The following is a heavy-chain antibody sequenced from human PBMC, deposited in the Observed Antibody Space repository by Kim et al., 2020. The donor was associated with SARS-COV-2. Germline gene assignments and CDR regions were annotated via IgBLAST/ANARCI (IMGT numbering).Heavy chain of an antibody. CDR3: ARVGHIVVPTGAFDI. CDR1: GFTFSSYG. D-gene: IGHD2-21*01. V-gene: IGHV3-33*01. CDR2: IWYDGSNK. Sequence: GGSLRLSCAASGFTFSSYGMHWVRQAPGKGLEWVAVIWYDGSNKYYADSVKGRFTISRDNSKNTLYLQMNSLRAEDTAVYYCARVGHIVVPTGAFDIWGQGTMVTVSS. J-gene: IGHJ3*02.